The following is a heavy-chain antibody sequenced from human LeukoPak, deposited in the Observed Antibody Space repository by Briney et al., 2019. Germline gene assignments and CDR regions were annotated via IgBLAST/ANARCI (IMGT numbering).Heavy chain of an antibody. CDR3: ASGAGWLIDY. V-gene: IGHV4-4*08. J-gene: IGHJ4*02. CDR1: GGHIDSFF. D-gene: IGHD6-19*01. CDR2: IDNSGST. Sequence: KPSETLSLTCTVSGGHIDSFFWNWIRQPPGKGREWIGYIDNSGSTKYSPSLKSRITMSRDTSKKQFSLKLTSVTAADTAMYYCASGAGWLIDYWGQGTLVSVSS.